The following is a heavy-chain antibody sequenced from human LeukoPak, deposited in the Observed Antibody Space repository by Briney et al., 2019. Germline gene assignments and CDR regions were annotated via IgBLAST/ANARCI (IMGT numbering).Heavy chain of an antibody. CDR3: TRGGRDGFDI. Sequence: GGSLRLSCAASGFTFSSYDMHWVRQATGKGLEWVSAIGTAGDTYYSGSVKGGFIISRENAKSSLYLQMNSLRVGDTALYYCTRGGRDGFDIWGQGTMVTVSS. CDR1: GFTFSSYD. D-gene: IGHD2-15*01. J-gene: IGHJ3*02. V-gene: IGHV3-13*01. CDR2: IGTAGDT.